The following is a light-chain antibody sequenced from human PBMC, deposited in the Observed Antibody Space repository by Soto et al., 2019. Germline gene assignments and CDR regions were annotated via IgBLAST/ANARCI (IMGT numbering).Light chain of an antibody. Sequence: QSALTQPASVSGSPGQSITISCTGTSSDVGGSRYVSWYQQNAGRAPKLLIYEVSNRPSGVSNRFSGSKSDNTASLTISGLQAEDEADYSCSSYKTSNTVLFGGGTQLTVL. J-gene: IGLJ2*01. CDR3: SSYKTSNTVL. V-gene: IGLV2-14*01. CDR1: SSDVGGSRY. CDR2: EVS.